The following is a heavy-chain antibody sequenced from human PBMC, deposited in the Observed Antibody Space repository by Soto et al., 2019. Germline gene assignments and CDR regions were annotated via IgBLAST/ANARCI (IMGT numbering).Heavy chain of an antibody. Sequence: GGSLRLSCAASGFTFRSFTMNWVRQAPGKGLEWVSTISSNSAYIYYTDALRGRFTISRDNAKNSLHLQMNSLRAEDTAVYYCTRDASRDSSARGWFAPWGPGTLVTVSS. V-gene: IGHV3-21*01. J-gene: IGHJ5*02. CDR1: GFTFRSFT. CDR3: TRDASRDSSARGWFAP. D-gene: IGHD6-13*01. CDR2: ISSNSAYI.